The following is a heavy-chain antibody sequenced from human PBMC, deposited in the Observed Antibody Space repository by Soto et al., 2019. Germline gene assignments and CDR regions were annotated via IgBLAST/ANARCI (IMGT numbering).Heavy chain of an antibody. Sequence: SETLSLTCTVSGGSISSGDYYWSWIRQPPGKGLEWIGYIYYSGSTYYNPSLKSRVTISVDTSKNQFSLKLSSVTAADTAVYYCAIIQLWLHYYYGMDVWGQGTXVTVSS. CDR2: IYYSGST. J-gene: IGHJ6*02. V-gene: IGHV4-30-4*01. CDR1: GGSISSGDYY. CDR3: AIIQLWLHYYYGMDV. D-gene: IGHD5-18*01.